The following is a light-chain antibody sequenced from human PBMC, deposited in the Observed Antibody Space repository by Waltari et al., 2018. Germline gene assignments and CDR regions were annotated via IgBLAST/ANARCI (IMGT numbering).Light chain of an antibody. CDR2: AAS. V-gene: IGKV1-16*02. Sequence: IQMTQSPSSLSASVGDRVTITCRASQDISKYLAWFQQKPGKAPKSLIHAASNLQSGVPSKFSGSGSGTDFTLTISRLQPEDFATYYCQQYNTYPYTFGQGTKLEIK. CDR1: QDISKY. CDR3: QQYNTYPYT. J-gene: IGKJ2*01.